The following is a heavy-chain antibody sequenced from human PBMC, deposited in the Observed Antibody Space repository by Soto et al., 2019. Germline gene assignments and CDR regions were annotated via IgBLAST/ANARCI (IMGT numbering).Heavy chain of an antibody. CDR3: ARAAAYYSLGSGYYPSRIGMDV. J-gene: IGHJ6*02. D-gene: IGHD3-3*01. Sequence: QVQVVESGGGVVQPGRSLRISCAASGCTFSSFGMHWVRQAPGKGLEWVSLIWYDGSKKSYGDSVKGRFTISRDNSRNTVYLQISSLRADDTAVDYCARAAAYYSLGSGYYPSRIGMDVWGQGTTVTVSS. V-gene: IGHV3-33*01. CDR1: GCTFSSFG. CDR2: IWYDGSKK.